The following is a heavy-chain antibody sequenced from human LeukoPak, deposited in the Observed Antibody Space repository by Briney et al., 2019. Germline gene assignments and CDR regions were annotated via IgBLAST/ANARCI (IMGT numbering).Heavy chain of an antibody. CDR3: ARWYSGSYSHFDY. D-gene: IGHD1-26*01. J-gene: IGHJ4*02. V-gene: IGHV4-38-2*02. Sequence: SETLSLTCTVSGYSISSGYYWGWIRQPPGKGLEWIGSIYHSGRTFYNPSLKSRVTISVDTSKNQFSLKLSSVTAADTAVYYCARWYSGSYSHFDYWGQGTLVTVSS. CDR2: IYHSGRT. CDR1: GYSISSGYY.